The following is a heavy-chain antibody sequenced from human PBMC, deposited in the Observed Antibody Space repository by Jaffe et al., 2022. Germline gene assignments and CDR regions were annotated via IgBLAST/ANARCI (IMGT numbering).Heavy chain of an antibody. J-gene: IGHJ4*02. CDR1: GFTFSSYS. CDR2: ISSSSSYI. CDR3: ARDQGGVSSGWDPFDY. D-gene: IGHD6-19*01. Sequence: EVQLVESGGGLVKPGGSLRLSCAASGFTFSSYSMNWVRQAPGKGLEWVSSISSSSSYIYYADSVKGRFTISRDNAKNSLYLQMNSLRAEDTAVYYCARDQGGVSSGWDPFDYWGQGTLVTVSS. V-gene: IGHV3-21*01.